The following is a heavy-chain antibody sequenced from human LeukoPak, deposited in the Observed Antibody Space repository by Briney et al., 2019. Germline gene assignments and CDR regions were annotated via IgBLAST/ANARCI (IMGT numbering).Heavy chain of an antibody. CDR2: SSAGNLNT. D-gene: IGHD4-17*01. V-gene: IGHV1-3*01. J-gene: IGHJ2*01. CDR1: GYTVTSYA. CDR3: ARDPSPYVEPWYFDL. Sequence: ASVKVSCKASGYTVTSYAIHWLRQAPGQRFEWMGWSSAGNLNTKYSQKFQDRVTFTTDTSANTAYMEMSSLRSDDTAVYYCARDPSPYVEPWYFDLWGRGSLVIVSS.